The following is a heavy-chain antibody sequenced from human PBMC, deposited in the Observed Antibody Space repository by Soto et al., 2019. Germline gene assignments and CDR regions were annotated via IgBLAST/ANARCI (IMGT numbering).Heavy chain of an antibody. J-gene: IGHJ4*02. V-gene: IGHV4-31*03. CDR3: ARVDCSGGSCAAPDY. D-gene: IGHD2-15*01. Sequence: QVQLQESGPGLVKPSQTLSLTCTVSGGSISSGGYYWSWIRQHPGKGLEWIGYIYYSGSTYYNPSLKIRVTISVDTSKNQFSLKLSSVTAADTAVYYCARVDCSGGSCAAPDYWGQGTLVTVSS. CDR2: IYYSGST. CDR1: GGSISSGGYY.